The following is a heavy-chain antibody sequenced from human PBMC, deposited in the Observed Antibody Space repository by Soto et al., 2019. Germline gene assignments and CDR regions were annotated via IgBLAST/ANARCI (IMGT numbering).Heavy chain of an antibody. Sequence: LRLSCVASGFTFTTFGMIWVRQAPGKGLEWVSGISSNGGSTYYADSVEGRFTISRDNSKNTLYLQLNSLRVEDTALFYCAKRQRGDGFAVDFWGRGTLVTVSS. CDR3: AKRQRGDGFAVDF. CDR2: ISSNGGST. J-gene: IGHJ4*02. CDR1: GFTFTTFG. D-gene: IGHD3-10*01. V-gene: IGHV3-23*01.